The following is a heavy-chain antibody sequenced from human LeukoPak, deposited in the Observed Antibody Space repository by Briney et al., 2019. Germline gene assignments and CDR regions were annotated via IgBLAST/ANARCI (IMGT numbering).Heavy chain of an antibody. J-gene: IGHJ6*03. CDR2: ISSSSSYI. Sequence: PGGSLRLSCAASGFTFSSYSMNWVRQAPGKGLEWVSSISSSSSYIYYADSVKGRFTISRDNAKNSLYLQMNSLRAEDTAVYYCASHYYGSGTFYYYYMDVWGKGTTVTVSS. V-gene: IGHV3-21*01. CDR1: GFTFSSYS. CDR3: ASHYYGSGTFYYYYMDV. D-gene: IGHD3-10*01.